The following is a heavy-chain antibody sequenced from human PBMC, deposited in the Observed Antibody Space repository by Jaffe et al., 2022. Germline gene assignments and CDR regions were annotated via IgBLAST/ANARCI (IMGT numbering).Heavy chain of an antibody. J-gene: IGHJ6*03. CDR2: IRSKAYGGTT. D-gene: IGHD6-19*01. Sequence: EVQLVESGGGLVQPGRSLRLSCTASGFTFGDYAMSWVRQAPGKGLEWVGFIRSKAYGGTTEYAASVKGRFTISRDDSKSIAYLQMNSLKTEDTAVYYCTRDPRRSSGWYRDYYYYYMDVWGKGTTVTVSS. CDR3: TRDPRRSSGWYRDYYYYYMDV. CDR1: GFTFGDYA. V-gene: IGHV3-49*04.